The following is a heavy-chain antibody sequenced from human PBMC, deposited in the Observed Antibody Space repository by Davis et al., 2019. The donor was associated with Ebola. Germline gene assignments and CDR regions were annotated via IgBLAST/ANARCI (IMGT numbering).Heavy chain of an antibody. CDR1: GFTFDSHW. J-gene: IGHJ4*02. Sequence: PGGSLRLSCAASGFTFDSHWMDWVRQAPGKGLEWVAHIKQDGSQVNYVDSVKGRLTISRDNAKNSLDLQMNSLRAEDTAVYYCATGGSPSGRLGYWSQGTLVTASS. CDR3: ATGGSPSGRLGY. D-gene: IGHD6-6*01. CDR2: IKQDGSQV. V-gene: IGHV3-7*03.